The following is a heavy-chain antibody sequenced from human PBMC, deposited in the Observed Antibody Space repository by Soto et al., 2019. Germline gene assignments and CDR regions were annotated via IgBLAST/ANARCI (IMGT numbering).Heavy chain of an antibody. Sequence: SETLSLTCAVYGGSFSGYYWSWIRQPPGKGLEWIGEINHSGSTNYNPSLKSRVTISVDTSKNQFSLKLSSATAADTAVYYCASRLPRIRGPRGYFDYWGRGTLVTVSS. V-gene: IGHV4-34*01. CDR2: INHSGST. CDR3: ASRLPRIRGPRGYFDY. D-gene: IGHD1-20*01. CDR1: GGSFSGYY. J-gene: IGHJ4*02.